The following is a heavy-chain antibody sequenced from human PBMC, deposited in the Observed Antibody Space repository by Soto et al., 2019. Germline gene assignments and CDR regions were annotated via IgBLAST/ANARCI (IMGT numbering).Heavy chain of an antibody. V-gene: IGHV3-23*01. CDR1: GFTFSSYA. J-gene: IGHJ4*02. Sequence: EVQLLESGGGLVQPGGSLRLSCAASGFTFSSYAMRWVRQAPGKGLEWVSAISGSGGSTYYADSVKGRFTISRDNSKNTLFLQMNSLSPEDTAVYYCARRGSGSYYDYWGQGTLVTVSS. D-gene: IGHD1-26*01. CDR2: ISGSGGST. CDR3: ARRGSGSYYDY.